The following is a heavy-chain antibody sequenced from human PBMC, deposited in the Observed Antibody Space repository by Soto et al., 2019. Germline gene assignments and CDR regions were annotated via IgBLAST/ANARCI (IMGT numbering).Heavy chain of an antibody. J-gene: IGHJ4*02. V-gene: IGHV3-9*01. CDR1: GFTFDAYG. CDR2: ISWNSGHI. D-gene: IGHD4-4*01. CDR3: VIESTSMSVTDLDY. Sequence: VQLVESGGVVGQPGRSLRLSCAASGFTFDAYGMHWVRQAPGKGREWVSGISWNSGHIGYADSVKGRFTISIDSAKNSLYLQMNSLRAADTALYYCVIESTSMSVTDLDYWGPGTLVTVSS.